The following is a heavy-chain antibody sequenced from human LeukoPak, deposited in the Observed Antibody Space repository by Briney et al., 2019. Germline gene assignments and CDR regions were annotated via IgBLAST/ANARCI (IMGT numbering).Heavy chain of an antibody. CDR3: ARNYGDY. CDR1: GFTVSSNY. Sequence: GGSLRLSCAASGFTVSSNYMTWVRQAPGEGLEWVSVIYSDGSTYYADSVKGRFTISRDNSKNTLYLQMNSLRVEDTAVYYCARNYGDYWGQGTLVTVSS. V-gene: IGHV3-66*01. CDR2: IYSDGST. J-gene: IGHJ4*02.